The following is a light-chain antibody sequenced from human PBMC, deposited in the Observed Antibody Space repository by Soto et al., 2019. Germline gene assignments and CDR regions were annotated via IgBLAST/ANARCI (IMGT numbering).Light chain of an antibody. J-gene: IGKJ5*01. CDR1: QFIDSY. CDR2: AAS. Sequence: DIQMTQSPSTLSASVGDRVTIACRASQFIDSYLNWYQQKPGKAPKLLIYAASTLQSGVPSRFSGSGSGTDFTLTISCLQSEDFATYYCQQYYSYPITFGQGTRLEIK. V-gene: IGKV1-39*01. CDR3: QQYYSYPIT.